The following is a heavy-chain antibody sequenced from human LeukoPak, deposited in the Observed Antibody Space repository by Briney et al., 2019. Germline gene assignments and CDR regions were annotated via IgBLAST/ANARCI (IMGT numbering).Heavy chain of an antibody. CDR3: ARGQVITFGGVIVIGGYYFDY. Sequence: GGSLGLSCAASGFTFSSYWMSWVRQAPGKGLEWVANIKQDGSEKYYVDSVKGRFTISRDNAKNSLYLQMNSLRAEDTAVYYCARGQVITFGGVIVIGGYYFDYWGQGTLVTVSS. V-gene: IGHV3-7*01. D-gene: IGHD3-16*02. CDR2: IKQDGSEK. J-gene: IGHJ4*02. CDR1: GFTFSSYW.